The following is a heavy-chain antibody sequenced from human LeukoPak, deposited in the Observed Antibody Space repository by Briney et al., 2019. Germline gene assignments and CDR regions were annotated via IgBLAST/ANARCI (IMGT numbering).Heavy chain of an antibody. CDR3: AKVGNNWDFDY. CDR2: IKQDGNEK. D-gene: IGHD1-1*01. CDR1: GFTFSNSW. Sequence: GGSLRLSCAASGFTFSNSWMTWVRQAPGKGLEWVANIKQDGNEKYYVDSVKGRFTISRDNAKNSLYLQMNSLRAEDTAVYYCAKVGNNWDFDYWGQGTLVTVSS. V-gene: IGHV3-7*01. J-gene: IGHJ4*02.